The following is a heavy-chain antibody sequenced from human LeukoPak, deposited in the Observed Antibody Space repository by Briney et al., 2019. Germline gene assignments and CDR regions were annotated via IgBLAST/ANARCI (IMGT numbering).Heavy chain of an antibody. V-gene: IGHV3-30*18. Sequence: GGSLRLSCAASGFTFSSYGMHWVRQAPGKGLEWVAVISYDGGNKYYADSVKGRFTISRDNSKNTLYLQMNSLRAEDTAVYYCAKDLHSSGWYPHWFDPWGQGTLVTVSS. CDR1: GFTFSSYG. CDR2: ISYDGGNK. CDR3: AKDLHSSGWYPHWFDP. D-gene: IGHD6-19*01. J-gene: IGHJ5*02.